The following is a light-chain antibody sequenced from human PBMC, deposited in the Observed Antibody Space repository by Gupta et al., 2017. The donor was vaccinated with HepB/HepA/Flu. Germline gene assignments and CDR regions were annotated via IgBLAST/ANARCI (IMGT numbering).Light chain of an antibody. CDR3: AAWDDSLNGVV. CDR1: ISNIGRNT. Sequence: QSVLTQPPSASGTPGQRVTISCSGSISNIGRNTVNWYQQLPGTAPKLLSYSNNQRPSGVPDRFSGSKSGTSASLAISGLQSEDEADYYCAAWDDSLNGVVFGGGTKLTVL. J-gene: IGLJ2*01. V-gene: IGLV1-44*01. CDR2: SNN.